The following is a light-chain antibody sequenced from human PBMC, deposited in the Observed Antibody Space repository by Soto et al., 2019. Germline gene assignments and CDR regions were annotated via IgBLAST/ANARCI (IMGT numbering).Light chain of an antibody. CDR1: QSIATPY. Sequence: EVVLTQSPGTLSLSPGDRVTLSCKASQSIATPYLAWYQQTFGQAPRLLISSTSKRAPDIPDRFSGAGSGTAFTLPISRLESEDSGVYYCLKYTSLPITFGQGTRMVI. CDR3: LKYTSLPIT. V-gene: IGKV3-20*01. CDR2: STS. J-gene: IGKJ5*01.